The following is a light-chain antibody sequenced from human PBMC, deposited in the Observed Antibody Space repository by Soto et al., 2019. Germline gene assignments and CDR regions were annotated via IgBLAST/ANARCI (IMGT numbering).Light chain of an antibody. CDR1: QSVSSSY. V-gene: IGKV3-20*01. J-gene: IGKJ2*01. Sequence: ENVLTQSPGTLSLSPGERVTLSCRAIQSVSSSYLAWYQQKSGQAPRLLVYGASIRAIGIPDRFSGSGSGTDFTLTISGLEPEDFAVYYCQQYGRSYTFGQGTKLEIK. CDR3: QQYGRSYT. CDR2: GAS.